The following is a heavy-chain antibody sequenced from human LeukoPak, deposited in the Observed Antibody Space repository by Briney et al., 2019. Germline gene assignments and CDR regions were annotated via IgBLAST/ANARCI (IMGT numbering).Heavy chain of an antibody. CDR1: GYTFTNYY. CDR2: INPSGGST. D-gene: IGHD3-10*01. J-gene: IGHJ6*02. Sequence: ASVKVSCKASGYTFTNYYMHWVRQAPGQGLEWMGIINPSGGSTSHAQKFQSRVTMTRDTSTSTVYMELSSLRSEDTAVYYCARGSGSSIYYYYYGMDVWGQGTTVTVSS. CDR3: ARGSGSSIYYYYYGMDV. V-gene: IGHV1-46*01.